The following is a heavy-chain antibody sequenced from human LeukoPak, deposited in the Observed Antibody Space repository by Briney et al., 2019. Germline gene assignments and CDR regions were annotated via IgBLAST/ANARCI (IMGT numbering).Heavy chain of an antibody. CDR2: ISGSGGST. Sequence: GGSLRLSCAASGFTFSSYAMSWVRQAPGKGLEWVSAISGSGGSTYYADSVKGRFTISRDNSKNTLYLQMNSLRAEDTAVYYCAKALLRVLEWPRGGDFDYWGQGTLVTVSS. J-gene: IGHJ4*02. D-gene: IGHD3-3*01. CDR3: AKALLRVLEWPRGGDFDY. CDR1: GFTFSSYA. V-gene: IGHV3-23*01.